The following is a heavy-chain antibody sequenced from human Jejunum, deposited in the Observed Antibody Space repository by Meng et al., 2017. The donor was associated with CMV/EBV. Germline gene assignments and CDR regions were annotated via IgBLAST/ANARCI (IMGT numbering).Heavy chain of an antibody. CDR3: VRYVNCDF. CDR2: IYSYDRT. CDR1: GFNVRGKF. D-gene: IGHD3-16*01. V-gene: IGHV3-66*03. Sequence: VELVESGGALFQPGGSPSLSCAASGFNVRGKFMTWVRQAPGKGLEWVALIYSYDRTYYADSVKGRFAISRDNSNNSVYLQMNSLRAEDTAIYYCVRYVNCDFWGQGTLVTVSS. J-gene: IGHJ4*02.